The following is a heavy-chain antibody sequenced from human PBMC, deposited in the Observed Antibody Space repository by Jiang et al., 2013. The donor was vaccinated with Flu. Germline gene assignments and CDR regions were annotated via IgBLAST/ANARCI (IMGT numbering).Heavy chain of an antibody. D-gene: IGHD5/OR15-5a*01. J-gene: IGHJ4*02. V-gene: IGHV3-23*01. Sequence: VQLLESGGGLVQPGGSLRLSCAASGFTFSDYAMSWVRQAPGKGLEWVSIIHNDGATTYYADSVKGRFTISRDSSTNTLYLQMNSLRAGDTAVYYCAKFEGHPVSTYYFDNWGQGTLVTVSS. CDR1: GFTFSDYA. CDR3: AKFEGHPVSTYYFDN. CDR2: IHNDGATT.